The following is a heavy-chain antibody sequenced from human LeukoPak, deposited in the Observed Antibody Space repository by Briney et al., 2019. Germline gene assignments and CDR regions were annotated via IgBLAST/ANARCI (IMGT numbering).Heavy chain of an antibody. J-gene: IGHJ4*02. V-gene: IGHV3-23*01. D-gene: IGHD3-3*01. CDR2: SGSGGST. CDR3: AKDFWSGYYPDY. Sequence: GGSLRLSCAASGFIFSSYAMSWVRQAPGKGLEWVSGSGSGGSTHYADSVKGRFTISRDNSKNTLYLQMNSLRAEDTAVYYCAKDFWSGYYPDYWGQGTLVTVSS. CDR1: GFIFSSYA.